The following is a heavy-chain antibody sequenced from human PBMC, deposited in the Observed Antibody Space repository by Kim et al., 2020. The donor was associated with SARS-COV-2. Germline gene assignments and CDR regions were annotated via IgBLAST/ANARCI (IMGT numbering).Heavy chain of an antibody. CDR1: GGSISSSIYY. Sequence: SETLSLTCTVSGGSISSSIYYWGWIRQPPGKGLEWIGSIHYTGSTYYNPSLKSRLTISVDTSKNQFSLKLSSVTAADTAVYYCAGHKGNTSVGVGRIDAFDIGGQG. V-gene: IGHV4-39*01. CDR2: IHYTGST. J-gene: IGHJ3*02. CDR3: AGHKGNTSVGVGRIDAFDI. D-gene: IGHD3-3*01.